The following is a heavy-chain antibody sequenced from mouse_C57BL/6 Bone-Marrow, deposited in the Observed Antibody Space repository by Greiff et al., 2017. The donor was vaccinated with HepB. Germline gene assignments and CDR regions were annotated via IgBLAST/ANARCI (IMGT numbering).Heavy chain of an antibody. V-gene: IGHV1-75*01. CDR3: ARLGSSGYFAWFAY. CDR1: GYTFTDYY. Sequence: QVQLQQSGPELVKPGASVKISCKAFGYTFTDYYINWVKQRPGQGLEWIGWIFPGSGSTYYNEKFKGKATLTVDKSSSTAYMLLSSLTSEDSAVYFCARLGSSGYFAWFAYWGQGTLVTVSA. D-gene: IGHD3-2*02. CDR2: IFPGSGST. J-gene: IGHJ3*01.